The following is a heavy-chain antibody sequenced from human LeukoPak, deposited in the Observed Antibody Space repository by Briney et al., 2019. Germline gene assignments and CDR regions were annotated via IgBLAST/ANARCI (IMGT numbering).Heavy chain of an antibody. CDR3: ARHRASLFDR. J-gene: IGHJ5*02. CDR2: VYYSGST. V-gene: IGHV4-59*08. Sequence: SETLSLTCTVSGGSISSYYWSWIRQPQGKGLEWIGYVYYSGSTNYNPSLKSRVTISVDTSKNQFSLKLSSVTAADTAVYYCARHRASLFDRWGQGTLVTVSS. CDR1: GGSISSYY.